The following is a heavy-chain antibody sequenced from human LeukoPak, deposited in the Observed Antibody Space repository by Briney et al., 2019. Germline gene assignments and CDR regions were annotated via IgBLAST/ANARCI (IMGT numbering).Heavy chain of an antibody. J-gene: IGHJ4*02. D-gene: IGHD3-10*01. Sequence: PGGSLRLPCAASGFTFRSYIMNWVRQAPGKGLKWVSYISGRSSTKYYADSVKGRFTISRDNAENSLYLQMNSLRVEDTAVYYCARVRLDSGTYSLYYWGQGTLVTVSS. CDR3: ARVRLDSGTYSLYY. CDR1: GFTFRSYI. CDR2: ISGRSSTK. V-gene: IGHV3-48*01.